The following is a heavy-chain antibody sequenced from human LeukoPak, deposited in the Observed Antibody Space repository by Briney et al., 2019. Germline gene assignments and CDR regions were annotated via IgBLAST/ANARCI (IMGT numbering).Heavy chain of an antibody. D-gene: IGHD6-6*01. CDR3: VGTIASRGSEY. J-gene: IGHJ4*02. V-gene: IGHV3-74*01. CDR2: LPPDELGI. CDR1: GFTFTNYW. Sequence: PGGSLRLSCAASGFTFTNYWMHWVRQAPGMGLVWVSRLPPDELGIIYADSVKGRFTVSRDNAKNTVYLQMNNLRVDDTAMYYCVGTIASRGSEYWCQGALVTVSS.